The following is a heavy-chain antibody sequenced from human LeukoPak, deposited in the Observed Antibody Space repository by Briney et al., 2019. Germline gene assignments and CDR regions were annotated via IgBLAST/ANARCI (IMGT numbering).Heavy chain of an antibody. J-gene: IGHJ4*02. CDR3: TRATYSSGWSDY. Sequence: GGSLRLSCAASGFTFNNVCMTWVRQAPGKGLEWVGRIKSKTDGGTTEYAASVKGRFTISRDDSKSIAYLQMNSLKTEDTAVYYCTRATYSSGWSDYWGQGTLVTVSS. CDR2: IKSKTDGGTT. D-gene: IGHD6-19*01. CDR1: GFTFNNVC. V-gene: IGHV3-15*01.